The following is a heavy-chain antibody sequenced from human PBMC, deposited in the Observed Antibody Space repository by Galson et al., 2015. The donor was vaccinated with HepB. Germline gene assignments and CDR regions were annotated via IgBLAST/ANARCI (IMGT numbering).Heavy chain of an antibody. CDR3: AKDTPGDY. J-gene: IGHJ4*02. CDR1: GFTFSSYG. V-gene: IGHV3-30*18. CDR2: ISYDGSNK. Sequence: SLRLSCAASGFTFSSYGMHWVRQAPGKGLEWVAVISYDGSNKYYADSVKGRFTISRDNSKNTLYLQMNSLRAEDTAVYYCAKDTPGDYWGQGTLVTVSS.